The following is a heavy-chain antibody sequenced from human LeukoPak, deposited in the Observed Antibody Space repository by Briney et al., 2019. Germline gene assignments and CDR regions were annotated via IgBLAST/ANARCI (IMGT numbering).Heavy chain of an antibody. J-gene: IGHJ4*02. CDR3: AKGSYYYGSGSYFFDY. CDR1: GFTFSSYW. CDR2: IKQDGSEK. Sequence: PGGSLRLSCAASGFTFSSYWMSWVRQAPGKGLEWVANIKQDGSEKYYVDSVKGRFTISRDNAKNSLYLQMNSLRAEDTAVYYCAKGSYYYGSGSYFFDYWGQGTLVTVSS. V-gene: IGHV3-7*01. D-gene: IGHD3-10*01.